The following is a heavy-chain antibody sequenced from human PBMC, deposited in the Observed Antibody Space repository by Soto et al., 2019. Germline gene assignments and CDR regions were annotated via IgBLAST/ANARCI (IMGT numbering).Heavy chain of an antibody. CDR3: AKTPLRVGPIDY. CDR1: GFIFSNYV. V-gene: IGHV3-23*01. Sequence: GGSLRLSCAASGFIFSNYVTSWVRQTPGKGLEWVSGISGRGDNTYYADSVKGRFTVSRDNSKNTLYLQMDNLRAEDTAVYYCAKTPLRVGPIDYWGQGTLVTVSS. D-gene: IGHD2-15*01. J-gene: IGHJ4*02. CDR2: ISGRGDNT.